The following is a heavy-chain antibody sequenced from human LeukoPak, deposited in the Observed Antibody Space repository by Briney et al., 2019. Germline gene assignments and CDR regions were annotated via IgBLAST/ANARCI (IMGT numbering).Heavy chain of an antibody. CDR1: GGSISSYY. Sequence: SETLSLTCTVSGGSISSYYWSWIRQPPGKGLEWIGYIYYSGSTNYNPSLKSRVTISVDTSKNQFSLKLSPVTAADTAVYYCARHCLSTGTTECYYYGMDVWGQGTTVTVSS. V-gene: IGHV4-59*08. CDR2: IYYSGST. D-gene: IGHD1-1*01. J-gene: IGHJ6*02. CDR3: ARHCLSTGTTECYYYGMDV.